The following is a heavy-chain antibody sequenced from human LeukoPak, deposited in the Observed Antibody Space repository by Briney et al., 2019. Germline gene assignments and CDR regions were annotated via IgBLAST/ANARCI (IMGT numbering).Heavy chain of an antibody. D-gene: IGHD6-13*01. CDR1: GYSFTTYW. V-gene: IGHV5-51*01. J-gene: IGHJ4*02. CDR3: ARRDSWYRAFDY. Sequence: GESLKISCKGSGYSFTTYWIGWVRQMPGKGLECMGIIYPGDSDTRYSPSFQSQVTISADKSISTAYLQWSSLKASDTAMYYCARRDSWYRAFDYWGQGTLVTVSS. CDR2: IYPGDSDT.